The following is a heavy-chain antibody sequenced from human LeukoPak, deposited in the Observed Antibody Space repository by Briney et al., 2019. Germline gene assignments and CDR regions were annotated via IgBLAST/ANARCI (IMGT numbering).Heavy chain of an antibody. D-gene: IGHD6-6*01. CDR3: ARDSDASSLADP. CDR1: GYTFTRFH. CDR2: IHPSSGGA. J-gene: IGHJ5*02. V-gene: IGHV1-46*01. Sequence: ASVKVSCRASGYTFTRFHIHWVRHAPGQGLEWMGIIHPSSGGATSAQKFQGRLTMTRDTSTSTVYMELSSLRSEDTAVYYCARDSDASSLADPWGQGTLVTVSS.